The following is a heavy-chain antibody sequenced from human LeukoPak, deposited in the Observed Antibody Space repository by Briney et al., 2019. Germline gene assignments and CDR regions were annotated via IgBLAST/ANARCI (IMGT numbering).Heavy chain of an antibody. D-gene: IGHD3-16*01. CDR2: IKQDGSEK. Sequence: QPGGSLRLSGAASGLTFSSYWMSWVRKAPGKGLEWVANIKQDGSEKYYVDSVKGRFTISRDNAKNSLYLQMNSLRAEDTAVYYCARAGGGFDYWGQGTLVTVSS. CDR1: GLTFSSYW. J-gene: IGHJ4*02. CDR3: ARAGGGFDY. V-gene: IGHV3-7*03.